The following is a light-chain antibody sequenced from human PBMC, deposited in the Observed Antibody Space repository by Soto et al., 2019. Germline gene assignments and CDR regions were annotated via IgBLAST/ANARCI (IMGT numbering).Light chain of an antibody. J-gene: IGKJ3*01. CDR3: QQYHNWPPFT. Sequence: EIVMTQSPATLSVSPGERATLSCRASQSVGSHLAWYKHKPGQAPRLLIYGAYYRATGIPARFSGSGSGTDFTLTISSLQSEDFAVYYCQQYHNWPPFTFGPGTKVDIK. V-gene: IGKV3-15*01. CDR2: GAY. CDR1: QSVGSH.